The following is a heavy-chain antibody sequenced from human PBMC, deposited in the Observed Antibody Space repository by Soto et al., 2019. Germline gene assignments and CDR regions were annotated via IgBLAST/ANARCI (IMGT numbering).Heavy chain of an antibody. Sequence: SETLSLTCAVSGGPISSGGYSWSWIRQPPGKGLEWIGYIYHSGSTYYNPSLKSRVTISVDRSKNQFSLKLSPVTAADTAVYYCAREKGSSFSFDCWGQGTLVTVSS. CDR2: IYHSGST. CDR3: AREKGSSFSFDC. V-gene: IGHV4-30-2*01. CDR1: GGPISSGGYS. D-gene: IGHD6-13*01. J-gene: IGHJ4*02.